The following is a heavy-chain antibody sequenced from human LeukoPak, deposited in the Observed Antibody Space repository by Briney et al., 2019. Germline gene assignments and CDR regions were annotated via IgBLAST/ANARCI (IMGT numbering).Heavy chain of an antibody. CDR2: TYYRSKWYN. J-gene: IGHJ6*03. CDR3: ARGPSMAAAVSDYYYYYRDV. V-gene: IGHV6-1*01. D-gene: IGHD6-13*01. Sequence: SQTLSLTCAISGDSVSSNSAAWNWIRQSPSRGLEWLGRTYYRSKWYNDYAVSVKSRITINPDTSKNQFSLQLNSVTPEDTAVYYFARGPSMAAAVSDYYYYYRDVGGKGTRVTISS. CDR1: GDSVSSNSAA.